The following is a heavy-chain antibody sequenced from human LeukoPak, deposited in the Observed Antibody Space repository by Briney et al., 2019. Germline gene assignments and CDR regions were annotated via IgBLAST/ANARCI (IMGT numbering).Heavy chain of an antibody. Sequence: GGSLRLSCAASGFTFSSYSMNWVRQAPGKGLEWVAFIRFDGSNKYYADSVKGRSTISRDNSKNTLYLQMNSLRAEDTAVYYCARAYSSGWYRGSWFDPWGQGTLVTVSS. D-gene: IGHD6-19*01. J-gene: IGHJ5*02. CDR3: ARAYSSGWYRGSWFDP. V-gene: IGHV3-30*02. CDR2: IRFDGSNK. CDR1: GFTFSSYS.